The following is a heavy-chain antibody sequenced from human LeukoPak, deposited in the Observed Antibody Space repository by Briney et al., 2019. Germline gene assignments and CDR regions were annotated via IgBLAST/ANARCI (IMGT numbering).Heavy chain of an antibody. D-gene: IGHD2-2*01. J-gene: IGHJ4*02. V-gene: IGHV3-23*01. CDR1: GFTFSSYA. Sequence: AGGSLRLSCAASGFTFSSYAMSWVRQAPGRGLEWVSAISGSGGSTYYADSVKGRFTISRDNSKNTLYLQMNSLRAEDTAVYYCAPSRARYYFDYWGQGTLVTVSS. CDR2: ISGSGGST. CDR3: APSRARYYFDY.